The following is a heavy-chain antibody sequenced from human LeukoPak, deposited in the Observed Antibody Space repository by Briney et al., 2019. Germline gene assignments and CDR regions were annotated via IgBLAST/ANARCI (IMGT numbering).Heavy chain of an antibody. Sequence: PSETLSLTXTVSGGSISSYYWSSIRQPPGKGLEWIGYIYYSGSTNYNPSLKSRVTISVDTSKNQFSLKLSSVTAADTAVYYCARVGAPPSNYRYYYYYMDVWGKGTTVTVSS. D-gene: IGHD4-11*01. CDR1: GGSISSYY. CDR2: IYYSGST. CDR3: ARVGAPPSNYRYYYYYMDV. J-gene: IGHJ6*03. V-gene: IGHV4-59*01.